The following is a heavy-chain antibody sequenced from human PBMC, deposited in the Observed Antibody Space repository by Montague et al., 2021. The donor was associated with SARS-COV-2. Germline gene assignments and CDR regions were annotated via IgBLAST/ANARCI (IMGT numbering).Heavy chain of an antibody. Sequence: SETLSLTCTVSGGSISSSSYYWGWIRQPPGKGLEWIGSIYYSGSTYYNPSLKSRVTISVDTSKNQFSLKLSSVTAADTAVYYCASESVGRKWLRSVYHYYGMDVWGQGTTVTVSS. J-gene: IGHJ6*02. D-gene: IGHD5-12*01. CDR2: IYYSGST. CDR1: GGSISSSSYY. CDR3: ASESVGRKWLRSVYHYYGMDV. V-gene: IGHV4-39*01.